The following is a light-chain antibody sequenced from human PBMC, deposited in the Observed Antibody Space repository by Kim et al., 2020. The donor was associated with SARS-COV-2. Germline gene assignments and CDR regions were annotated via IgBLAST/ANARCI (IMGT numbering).Light chain of an antibody. CDR3: ATWDDRLNGVT. Sequence: GQRVTIACSESSSNIGRNGENWYQQLPGTAPKLLIYSNDQRPSGVPDRFSGSKSGASASLAFSGLQSEDEAHYYCATWDDRLNGVTFGGGTQLTVL. J-gene: IGLJ2*01. CDR1: SSNIGRNG. CDR2: SND. V-gene: IGLV1-44*01.